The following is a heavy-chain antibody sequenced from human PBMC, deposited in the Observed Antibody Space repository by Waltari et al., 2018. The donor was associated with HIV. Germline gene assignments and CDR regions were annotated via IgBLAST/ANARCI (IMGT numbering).Heavy chain of an antibody. CDR3: AKSSFTMIVVVPLDY. D-gene: IGHD3-22*01. CDR1: GFTFSSYA. Sequence: ELQLLESGGGLVQPGGSLRLSCAASGFTFSSYAMSRVRQDPGKGLEWVSAISGSGGSTYYADSVKGRFTISRDNSKNTLYLQMNSLRAEDTAVYYCAKSSFTMIVVVPLDYWGQGTLVTVSS. J-gene: IGHJ4*02. V-gene: IGHV3-23*01. CDR2: ISGSGGST.